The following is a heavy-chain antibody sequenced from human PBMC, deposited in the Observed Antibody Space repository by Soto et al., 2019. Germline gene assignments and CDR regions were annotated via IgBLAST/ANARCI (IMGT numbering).Heavy chain of an antibody. J-gene: IGHJ4*02. D-gene: IGHD3-3*01. V-gene: IGHV2-5*02. Sequence: QITLNESGPTVVKPTETLTLTCTFSGFSLTTSGVGVGWVRQSPGKAPEWLAFIYWDDDKRYSTSLKSRLTLTKDTSKNQVVLTMANVDPADTATYYCAHRVLRAVFGLVTTTAIYFDFWGQGTPVVVSS. CDR1: GFSLTTSGVG. CDR2: IYWDDDK. CDR3: AHRVLRAVFGLVTTTAIYFDF.